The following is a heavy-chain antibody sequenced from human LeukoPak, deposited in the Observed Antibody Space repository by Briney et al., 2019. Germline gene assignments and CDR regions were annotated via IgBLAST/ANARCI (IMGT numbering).Heavy chain of an antibody. J-gene: IGHJ4*02. CDR3: ARASRSGSYFFY. Sequence: GGSLRLSCAASGFTFSDHYMDWVRQTPGKGLEWVGRSRNKANSYTTEYAAPVKGRFTISRDDSKNSLSLQMNSLKTDDTAVYHCARASRSGSYFFYWGQGTLVTVSS. D-gene: IGHD1-26*01. V-gene: IGHV3-72*01. CDR1: GFTFSDHY. CDR2: SRNKANSYTT.